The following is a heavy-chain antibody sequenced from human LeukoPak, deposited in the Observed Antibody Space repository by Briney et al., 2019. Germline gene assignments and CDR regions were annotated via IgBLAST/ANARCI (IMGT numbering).Heavy chain of an antibody. Sequence: SETLSLTCTVSGGSISSGSYYGSWIRQPAGKGLEWIGRIYPSGSTNYNPSLKSRVTISVDTSKNQFSLKLSSVTAADTAVYYCARGYSSSSKGDFDYWGQGTLVTVSS. D-gene: IGHD6-6*01. V-gene: IGHV4-61*02. CDR2: IYPSGST. CDR3: ARGYSSSSKGDFDY. CDR1: GGSISSGSYY. J-gene: IGHJ4*02.